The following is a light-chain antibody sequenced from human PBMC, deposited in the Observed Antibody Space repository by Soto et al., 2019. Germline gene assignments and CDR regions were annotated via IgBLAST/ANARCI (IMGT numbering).Light chain of an antibody. V-gene: IGKV4-1*01. Sequence: DIVMTQSPDSLAVSLGERATINCKSSLSILYSSNNKNYLAWYQQKPGQPPKLLIYWASTRESGVPDRFSGSGSGTDFTLTISSLQAEDVAVYYCQPYYTPPYSFGQGTKLEI. CDR3: QPYYTPPYS. CDR1: LSILYSSNNKNY. CDR2: WAS. J-gene: IGKJ2*03.